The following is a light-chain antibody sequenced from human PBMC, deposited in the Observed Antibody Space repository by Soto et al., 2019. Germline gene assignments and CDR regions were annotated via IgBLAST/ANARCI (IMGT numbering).Light chain of an antibody. Sequence: EIVMTQSPATLSVSPGERATLSCRASQSVSSNLAWYQQKPGQAPRLLIYGASTRATGIPARFSGSGSGTEFTLTISSLQSEDLAVYYCQQYNTRPPWTFGQEPKVEIK. CDR2: GAS. CDR1: QSVSSN. J-gene: IGKJ1*01. CDR3: QQYNTRPPWT. V-gene: IGKV3-15*01.